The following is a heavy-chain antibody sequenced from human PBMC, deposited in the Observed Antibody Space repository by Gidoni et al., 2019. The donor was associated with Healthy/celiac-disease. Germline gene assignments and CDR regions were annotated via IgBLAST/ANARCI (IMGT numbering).Heavy chain of an antibody. CDR2: ISWDGGST. J-gene: IGHJ4*02. CDR3: AKERQAARPGYFDY. Sequence: EVQLVESGGVVVQPGGSLRLSCAASGFTFDDYTMHWVRQAPGKGLEWVSLISWDGGSTYYADSVKGRFTISRDNSKNSLYLQMNSLRTEDTALYYCAKERQAARPGYFDYWGQGTLVTVSS. CDR1: GFTFDDYT. V-gene: IGHV3-43*01. D-gene: IGHD6-6*01.